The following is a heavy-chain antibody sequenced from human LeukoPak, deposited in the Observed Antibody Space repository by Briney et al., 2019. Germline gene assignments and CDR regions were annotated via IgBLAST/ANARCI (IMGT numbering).Heavy chain of an antibody. Sequence: GGSLRLSCAASGFTFSSYWMSWVRQAPGKGLEWVANIKKDGSEKYYVDSVKGRFTISRDNAKNSLYLQMNSLRAEDTAVYYCARETAAGTTSPDYWGQGTLVTVSS. J-gene: IGHJ4*02. CDR2: IKKDGSEK. V-gene: IGHV3-7*01. D-gene: IGHD6-13*01. CDR1: GFTFSSYW. CDR3: ARETAAGTTSPDY.